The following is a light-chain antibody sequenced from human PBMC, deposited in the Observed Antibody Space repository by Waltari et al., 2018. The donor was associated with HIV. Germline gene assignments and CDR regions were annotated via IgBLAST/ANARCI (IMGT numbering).Light chain of an antibody. CDR2: LGS. CDR3: MQALQTPLT. CDR1: QSLLHSNGYNY. Sequence: IVMTQSPLSLPVTHGEPASISCRASQSLLHSNGYNYLDWYLQKPGQSPQLLIYLGSNRASGVPDRFSGSGSGTDFTLKISRVEAEDVGVYYCMQALQTPLTFGGGTKVEIK. V-gene: IGKV2-28*01. J-gene: IGKJ4*01.